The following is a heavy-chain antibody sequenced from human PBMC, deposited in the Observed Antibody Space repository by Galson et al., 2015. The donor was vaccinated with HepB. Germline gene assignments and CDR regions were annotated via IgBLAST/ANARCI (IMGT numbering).Heavy chain of an antibody. J-gene: IGHJ3*02. CDR3: ARHRAPGTRVYDAFDI. D-gene: IGHD1-7*01. V-gene: IGHV5-51*01. Sequence: QSGAEVKKPGESLKISCKGSGYSFTSYWIGWVRQMPGKGLEWMGIIYPGDSDTRYSPSFQGQVTISADKSISTAYLQWSSLKASDTAIYYCARHRAPGTRVYDAFDIWGQGTMVTVSS. CDR2: IYPGDSDT. CDR1: GYSFTSYW.